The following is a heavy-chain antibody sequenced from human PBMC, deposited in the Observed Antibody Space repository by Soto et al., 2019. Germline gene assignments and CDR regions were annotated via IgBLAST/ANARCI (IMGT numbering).Heavy chain of an antibody. D-gene: IGHD2-15*01. CDR1: GFTFSGYW. CDR3: VRTSLVVAAATREDY. J-gene: IGHJ4*02. V-gene: IGHV3-74*01. CDR2: INSDGSST. Sequence: EVQLVESGGGLVQPGGSLRPSCAAAGFTFSGYWMHWVRQAPGKGLVWVSRINSDGSSTSYADSVKGRFTMSRENAKNTLYRQMNSLRAEDTAVYYCVRTSLVVAAATREDYWGQGTLVTVSS.